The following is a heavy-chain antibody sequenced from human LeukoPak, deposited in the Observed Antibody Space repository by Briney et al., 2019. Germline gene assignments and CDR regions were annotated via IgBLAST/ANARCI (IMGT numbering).Heavy chain of an antibody. Sequence: GGSLRLSCAASGFIDSYQYLTWVRQAPGKGLEWVSYISSSGRTIHYADSVKGRFSISRDNAKNSLYPQMNSLRAEDTAVYYCARHTGYDFAFDYWGQGTLVTVSS. CDR2: ISSSGRTI. D-gene: IGHD5-12*01. V-gene: IGHV3-11*04. CDR3: ARHTGYDFAFDY. J-gene: IGHJ4*02. CDR1: GFIDSYQY.